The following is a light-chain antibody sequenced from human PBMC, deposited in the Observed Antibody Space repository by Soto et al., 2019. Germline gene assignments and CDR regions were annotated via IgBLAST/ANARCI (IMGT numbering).Light chain of an antibody. V-gene: IGKV4-1*01. CDR1: QTVLYSFNNKNY. CDR2: WAS. CDR3: LQYWSTPHT. J-gene: IGKJ2*01. Sequence: DIVMTQSPDSLAVSLGERATINCKSSQTVLYSFNNKNYLAWYQQKPGQPPKLLIYWASTRESGVPDRCSGGGSGTAFTLTISNLHDDEEAVYDCLQYWSTPHTVGEATKLDI.